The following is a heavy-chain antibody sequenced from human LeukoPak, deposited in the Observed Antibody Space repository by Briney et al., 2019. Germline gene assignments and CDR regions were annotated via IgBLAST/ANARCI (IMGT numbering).Heavy chain of an antibody. CDR2: IYTSGST. Sequence: PSQTLSLTCTVSGGSISSGSYYWSWIRQPAGKGLEWIGRIYTSGSTNYNPSLKSRVTISVDTSKNQFSLKLSSVTAADTAVYYCARDRGITMVRGADDAFDIWGQGTMVTVSS. V-gene: IGHV4-61*02. CDR1: GGSISSGSYY. D-gene: IGHD3-10*01. CDR3: ARDRGITMVRGADDAFDI. J-gene: IGHJ3*02.